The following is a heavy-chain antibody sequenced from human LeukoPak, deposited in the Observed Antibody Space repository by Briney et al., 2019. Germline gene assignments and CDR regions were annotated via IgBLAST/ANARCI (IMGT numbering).Heavy chain of an antibody. CDR1: GFTFDDYA. CDR3: ARDAAIWFGELVRGPSFDY. J-gene: IGHJ4*02. D-gene: IGHD3-10*01. Sequence: GGSLRLSCAASGFTFDDYAMHWVRQAPGKGLEWVSGISWNSGSIGYADSVKGRFTISRDNAKNSLYLQMNSLRAGDTAVYYCARDAAIWFGELVRGPSFDYWGQGTLVTVSS. CDR2: ISWNSGSI. V-gene: IGHV3-9*01.